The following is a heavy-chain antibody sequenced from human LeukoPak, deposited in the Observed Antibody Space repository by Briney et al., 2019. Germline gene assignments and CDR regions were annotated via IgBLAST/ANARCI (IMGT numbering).Heavy chain of an antibody. CDR3: ARVRGIAVAGTASIYFDY. D-gene: IGHD6-19*01. J-gene: IGHJ4*02. Sequence: GGSLRLSCAASGFTFSSYWMSWVRQAPGKGLEWVANIKEDGSEKYYVDSVKGRFTISRDNAKNSLYLQMNSLRAEDTAVYYCARVRGIAVAGTASIYFDYWGQGSLVTVSS. CDR1: GFTFSSYW. V-gene: IGHV3-7*01. CDR2: IKEDGSEK.